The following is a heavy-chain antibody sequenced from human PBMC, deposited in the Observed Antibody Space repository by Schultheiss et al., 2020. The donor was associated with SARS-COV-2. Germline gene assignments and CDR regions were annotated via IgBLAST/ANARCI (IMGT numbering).Heavy chain of an antibody. V-gene: IGHV4-59*01. J-gene: IGHJ6*03. CDR3: SRRYEFVVVPAAAFYYFYYMDV. CDR2: IYYSGST. D-gene: IGHD2-2*01. CDR1: GGSISSYY. Sequence: SETLSLTCTASGGSISSYYWSWIRQPPGKGLEWIGYIYYSGSTYYNPSLKSRVTISVDTSKNQFSLKLSPVTTADTAVYYCSRRYEFVVVPAAAFYYFYYMDVWGKGTTVTVSS.